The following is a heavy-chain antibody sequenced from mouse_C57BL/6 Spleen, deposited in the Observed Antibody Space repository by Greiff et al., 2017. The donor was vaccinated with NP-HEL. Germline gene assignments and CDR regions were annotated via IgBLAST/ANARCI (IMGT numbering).Heavy chain of an antibody. CDR2: IDPENGDT. V-gene: IGHV14-4*01. Sequence: EVPLQQSGAELVRPGASVKLSCTASGFNIKDDYMHWVKQRPEQGLEWIGWIDPENGDTEYASKFQGKAPLTVDTSSNTAYLQLSSLTTEDTAVYYCATGGVHYWGQGTTLTVSS. CDR3: ATGGVHY. J-gene: IGHJ2*01. CDR1: GFNIKDDY.